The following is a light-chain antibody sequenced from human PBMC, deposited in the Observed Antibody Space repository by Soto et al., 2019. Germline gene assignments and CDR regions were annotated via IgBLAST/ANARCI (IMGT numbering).Light chain of an antibody. CDR3: QQSYSTLIT. CDR2: AES. V-gene: IGKV1-39*01. Sequence: DIQMTQSTYSPSASVGDRGTITCRASHSISSYFNGYHQKPGKDPKLLIYAESSLQSGGTPGFSGSRSVTDFTLPISSLQHEDFATYYCQQSYSTLITFGQGTRLEIK. CDR1: HSISSY. J-gene: IGKJ5*01.